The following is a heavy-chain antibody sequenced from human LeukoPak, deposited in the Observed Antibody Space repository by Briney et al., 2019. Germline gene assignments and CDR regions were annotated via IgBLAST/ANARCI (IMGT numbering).Heavy chain of an antibody. J-gene: IGHJ4*02. Sequence: SETLSLTCTVSGGSISNNYWSWIRQPAGKGLEWIGRIYTSGSTNYNPPLKSRVTMSMDTSKNQFSLKLSSVTAADTAVYFCARGPRVTQHIGLDDWGQGTLVTVSS. CDR1: GGSISNNY. D-gene: IGHD4-17*01. V-gene: IGHV4-4*07. CDR2: IYTSGST. CDR3: ARGPRVTQHIGLDD.